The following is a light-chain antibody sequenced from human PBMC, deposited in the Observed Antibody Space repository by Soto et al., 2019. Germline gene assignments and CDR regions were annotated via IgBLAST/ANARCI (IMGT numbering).Light chain of an antibody. CDR1: SSDVGSYNL. CDR3: CSYAGSSTPYV. Sequence: QSALTQPASVSGSPGQSITISCTGTSSDVGSYNLVSWYQQHPGKAPKLIMYEGSKRPSGVSNRFSGSKSCNTASLTISGLQAEDEADYYCCSYAGSSTPYVFGTGTKLTVL. CDR2: EGS. J-gene: IGLJ1*01. V-gene: IGLV2-23*01.